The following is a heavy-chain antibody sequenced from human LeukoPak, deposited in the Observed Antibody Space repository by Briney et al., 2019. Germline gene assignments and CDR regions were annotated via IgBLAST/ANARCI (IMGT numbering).Heavy chain of an antibody. CDR2: ISGNGGST. V-gene: IGHV3-23*01. J-gene: IGHJ4*02. CDR3: ARAFGVITTCYFDY. Sequence: PGGSLRLSCAASGFTFSSYGMHWVRQAPGKGLEWVSSISGNGGSTYNADSVKGRLTISRDNSKNTLYLQMNSLRAEDTAVYFCARAFGVITTCYFDYWGQGTLVTVSS. CDR1: GFTFSSYG. D-gene: IGHD3-3*01.